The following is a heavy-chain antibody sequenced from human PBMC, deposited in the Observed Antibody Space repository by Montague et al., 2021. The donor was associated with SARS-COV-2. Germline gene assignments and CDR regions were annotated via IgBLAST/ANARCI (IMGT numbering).Heavy chain of an antibody. D-gene: IGHD4-17*01. J-gene: IGHJ4*02. V-gene: IGHV2-5*01. CDR1: GFSLTTKGMG. CDR3: AHSYGDYLFDY. Sequence: VKPTQTPTLTCSFSGFSLTTKGMGVTWIRQPPGKALEWLALIYGNDDKRYSPSLKRRLTITKDTSKNQVVLTMTNMDPVDTATYYCAHSYGDYLFDYWGQGTLVTVS. CDR2: IYGNDDK.